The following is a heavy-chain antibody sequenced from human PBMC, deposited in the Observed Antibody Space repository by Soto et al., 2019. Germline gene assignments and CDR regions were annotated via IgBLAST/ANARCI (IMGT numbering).Heavy chain of an antibody. J-gene: IGHJ4*02. CDR2: IKQDGSEK. Sequence: GGSLRLSCAASGFTFSSYWMSWVRQAPGKGLEWVANIKQDGSEKYYVDSVKGRFTISRDNAKNSLHLQMNSLRAEDTAVYYYAISLEDSSGWYFFDDWGQGTLDTVSS. CDR1: GFTFSSYW. V-gene: IGHV3-7*01. D-gene: IGHD6-19*01. CDR3: AISLEDSSGWYFFDD.